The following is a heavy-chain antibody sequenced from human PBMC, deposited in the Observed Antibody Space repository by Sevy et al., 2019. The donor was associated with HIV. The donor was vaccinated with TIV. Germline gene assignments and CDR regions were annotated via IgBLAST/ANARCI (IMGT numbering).Heavy chain of an antibody. CDR2: IYWNDDK. V-gene: IGHV2-5*01. CDR3: AHSKYDSSDTDNWFDP. J-gene: IGHJ5*02. Sequence: SGPTLVNPTQTLTLTCTFSGFSLSTSGVGVGWIRQPPGKALEWLALIYWNDDKRYSPSLKSRLTITKGTSKNQVVLTMTNMDPVDTATYYCAHSKYDSSDTDNWFDPWGQGTLVTVSS. CDR1: GFSLSTSGVG. D-gene: IGHD3-22*01.